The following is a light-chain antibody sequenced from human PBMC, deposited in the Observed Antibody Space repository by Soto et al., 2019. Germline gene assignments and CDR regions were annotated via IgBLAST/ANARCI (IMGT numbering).Light chain of an antibody. CDR2: DAS. V-gene: IGKV1-5*01. CDR1: QSISTW. CDR3: QQYITYSPWT. J-gene: IGKJ1*01. Sequence: DIQMTQSPSTLSASVGERVTITCRASQSISTWLAWYQQKPGKAPKLLIYDASNLENGVPSRFSGSGSGTEFTLTITSLQPDDFATYYCQQYITYSPWTFGQGTKVDIK.